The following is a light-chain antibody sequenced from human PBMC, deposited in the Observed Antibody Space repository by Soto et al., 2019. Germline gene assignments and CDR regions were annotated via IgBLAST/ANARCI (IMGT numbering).Light chain of an antibody. Sequence: DIQMTQSPSSLSASVGDRITITCRASQSISSYLNWYQQKPGKAPKLLIYAASSLQSGVPSRFSGSGSGADFTLTISSLQPEDFATYYCQQSYRTPYTFGQGTKLDIK. CDR3: QQSYRTPYT. J-gene: IGKJ2*01. CDR1: QSISSY. CDR2: AAS. V-gene: IGKV1-39*01.